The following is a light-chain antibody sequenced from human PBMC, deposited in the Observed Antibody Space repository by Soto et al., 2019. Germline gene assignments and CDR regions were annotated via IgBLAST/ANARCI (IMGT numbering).Light chain of an antibody. CDR1: SSDVGGYNY. V-gene: IGLV2-14*01. CDR2: DVS. Sequence: QSALTQPASASESPGQSITISCTGTSSDVGGYNYVSWYQQHPGKAPKLMIYDVSNRPSGVSNRFSGSKSGNTASLTISGLQAEDEADYYCSSYTSSSTLGVFGTGTKVTVL. CDR3: SSYTSSSTLGV. J-gene: IGLJ1*01.